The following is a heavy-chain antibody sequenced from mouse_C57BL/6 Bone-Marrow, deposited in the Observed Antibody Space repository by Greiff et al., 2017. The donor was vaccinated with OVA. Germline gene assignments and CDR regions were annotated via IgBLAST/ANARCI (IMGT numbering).Heavy chain of an antibody. CDR1: GFNIKDDY. V-gene: IGHV14-4*01. D-gene: IGHD1-1*01. CDR3: TTKDYGRLDY. J-gene: IGHJ2*01. Sequence: EVKLLESGAELVRPGASVKLSCTASGFNIKDDYMHWVKQRPEQGLEWIGWIDPENGDTEYASKFQGKATITADTSSNTAYLQLSSLTSEDTAVYYCTTKDYGRLDYWGQGTTLTVSS. CDR2: IDPENGDT.